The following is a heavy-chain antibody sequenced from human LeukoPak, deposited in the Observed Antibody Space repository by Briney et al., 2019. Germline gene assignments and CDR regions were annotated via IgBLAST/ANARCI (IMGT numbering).Heavy chain of an antibody. V-gene: IGHV4-34*01. D-gene: IGHD3-3*01. CDR1: GGSFSGYY. CDR3: ARALAFYDFWSGYYHSSGIDY. Sequence: SETLSLTCAVYGGSFSGYYWSWIRQPPGKGLEWNGEINHSGSINYNPSLKSRVTISVDTSKNQFSLKLSSVTAADTAVYYCARALAFYDFWSGYYHSSGIDYWGQGTLVTVSS. J-gene: IGHJ4*02. CDR2: INHSGSI.